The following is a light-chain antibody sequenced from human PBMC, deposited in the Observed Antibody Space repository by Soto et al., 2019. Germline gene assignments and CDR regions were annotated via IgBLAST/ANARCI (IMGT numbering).Light chain of an antibody. CDR2: AAS. CDR3: QQTFSPPPIT. V-gene: IGKV1-39*01. CDR1: QSINTY. J-gene: IGKJ5*01. Sequence: DIQMTQSPSSLSASVGDRVTITCRASQSINTYLNWYQQEPGKAPKLLIYAASTLQGGVPSRFSGSGSGSDFTLTISSLQTEDFATYYCQQTFSPPPITFGQGTRLEIK.